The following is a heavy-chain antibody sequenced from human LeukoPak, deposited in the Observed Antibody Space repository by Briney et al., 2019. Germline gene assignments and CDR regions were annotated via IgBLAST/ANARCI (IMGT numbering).Heavy chain of an antibody. CDR3: AREYYYGSGSHEYYYGMDV. V-gene: IGHV3-74*01. Sequence: GGSLRLSCAASGFTFSSYWMHWVRQAPGKGLVWVSRINSDGSSTSYADSVKGRFTISRDNAKNTLYLQMNSLRAEDAAVYYCAREYYYGSGSHEYYYGMDVWGKGTTVTVSS. J-gene: IGHJ6*04. D-gene: IGHD3-10*01. CDR2: INSDGSST. CDR1: GFTFSSYW.